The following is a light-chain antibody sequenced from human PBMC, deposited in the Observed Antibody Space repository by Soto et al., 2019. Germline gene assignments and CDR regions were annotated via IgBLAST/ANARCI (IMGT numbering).Light chain of an antibody. V-gene: IGLV1-51*02. Sequence: QSVLTQPPSVSAAPGQTVTISCSGSSSNVGNNYVSWYQHLPGTAPKLLIYETNRRHAGISDRFSGSKSGTSATLGITGLQTADEADYYCETWDTSLSAGRVFGPGTKVT. J-gene: IGLJ1*01. CDR1: SSNVGNNY. CDR3: ETWDTSLSAGRV. CDR2: ETN.